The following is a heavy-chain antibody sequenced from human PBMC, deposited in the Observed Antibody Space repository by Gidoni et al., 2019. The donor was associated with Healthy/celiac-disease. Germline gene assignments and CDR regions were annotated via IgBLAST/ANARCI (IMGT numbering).Heavy chain of an antibody. CDR1: GDSISSYY. CDR3: ARGHFNGNYFGFDY. V-gene: IGHV4-59*01. CDR2: VSYSGNT. D-gene: IGHD1-7*01. J-gene: IGHJ4*02. Sequence: QVQLQESGPGLVKPSETLSLTCTVSGDSISSYYCNWIRQPPGKGLEWIGYVSYSGNTKYNPSLKSRVTISLDTSKNQFSLKVSSVTAADTAVYYCARGHFNGNYFGFDYWGQGTLVTVSS.